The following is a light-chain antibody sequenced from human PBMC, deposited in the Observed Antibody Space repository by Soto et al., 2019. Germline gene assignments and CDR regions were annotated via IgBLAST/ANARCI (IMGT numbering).Light chain of an antibody. CDR1: QGISSY. V-gene: IGKV1-8*01. J-gene: IGKJ2*02. CDR2: AAS. CDR3: QQYYSYPRT. Sequence: AIRMTQSPSSLSASTGDRVTITCRASQGISSYLAWYQQEPGKAPKLLIYAASTLQSGVPSRFSGSGSGTDFTLTLSCLQSEDFATYYCQQYYSYPRTFGQGTKLEIK.